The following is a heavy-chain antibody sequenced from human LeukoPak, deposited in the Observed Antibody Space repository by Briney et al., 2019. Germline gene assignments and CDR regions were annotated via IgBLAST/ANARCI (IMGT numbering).Heavy chain of an antibody. Sequence: PSETLSLTCTVSGYSISSGYYWGWIRQPPGKGLEWIGSIYHSGSTYYNPSLKSRVTISVDTSKNQFSLKLSSVTAADTAVYYCARQSGHYYDSSGSNWFDPWGQGTLVTVSS. CDR3: ARQSGHYYDSSGSNWFDP. D-gene: IGHD3-22*01. CDR1: GYSISSGYY. V-gene: IGHV4-38-2*02. CDR2: IYHSGST. J-gene: IGHJ5*02.